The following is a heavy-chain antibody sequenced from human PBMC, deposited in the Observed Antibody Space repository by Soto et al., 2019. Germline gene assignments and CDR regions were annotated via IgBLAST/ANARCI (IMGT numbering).Heavy chain of an antibody. CDR2: IYHGGRT. Sequence: SETMSLTCAVYGYSISSVYYWGWIRQPTGKGLEWIGCIYHGGRTYYNPSLNSRVTLSIDMTNNHVSLILISMTAADTAVYYCARLGPWVPYYYDSSPYTFESSFDPWGQGTLVTVSS. CDR3: ARLGPWVPYYYDSSPYTFESSFDP. D-gene: IGHD3-22*01. J-gene: IGHJ5*02. CDR1: GYSISSVYY. V-gene: IGHV4-38-2*01.